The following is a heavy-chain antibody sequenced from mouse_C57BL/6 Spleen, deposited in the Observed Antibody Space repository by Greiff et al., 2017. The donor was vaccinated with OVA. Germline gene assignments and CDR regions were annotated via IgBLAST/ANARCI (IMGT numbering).Heavy chain of an antibody. CDR1: GYTFTDYE. V-gene: IGHV1-15*01. CDR2: IDPETGGT. Sequence: VQLQESGAELVRPGASVTLSCKASGYTFTDYEMHWVKQTPVHGLEWIGAIDPETGGTAYNQKFKGKAILTADKSSSTAYMELRSLTSEDSAVYYCTRPHYYGGSPSYAMDYWGQGTSVTVSS. J-gene: IGHJ4*01. D-gene: IGHD1-1*01. CDR3: TRPHYYGGSPSYAMDY.